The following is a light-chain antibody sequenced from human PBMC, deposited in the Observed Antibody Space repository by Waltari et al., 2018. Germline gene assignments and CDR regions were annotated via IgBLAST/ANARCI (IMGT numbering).Light chain of an antibody. V-gene: IGLV1-40*01. Sequence: QSGLTQPPSVSGAPGQRVTISCPGSSSTIGAGYDVHWYQLLPGTAPKLLIYGNSNRPSGVPDRFSGSKSGTSASLAITGLQAEDEADYYCQSYDSSLSGSVFGGGTKLTVL. CDR3: QSYDSSLSGSV. J-gene: IGLJ2*01. CDR1: SSTIGAGYD. CDR2: GNS.